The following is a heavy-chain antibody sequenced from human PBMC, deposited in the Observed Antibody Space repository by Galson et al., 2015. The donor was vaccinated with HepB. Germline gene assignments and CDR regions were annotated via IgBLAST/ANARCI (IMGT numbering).Heavy chain of an antibody. V-gene: IGHV1-3*01. D-gene: IGHD2-2*01. Sequence: SVKVSCKASGYTFPSYAMHWVRQAPGQRLEWMGWINAGNGNTKYSQKFQGRATITRDTSASTAYLELSSLRSEDTAVYYCAREGGVYCSSTSCPAGYYYGMDVWGQGTTVTVSS. CDR2: INAGNGNT. CDR1: GYTFPSYA. CDR3: AREGGVYCSSTSCPAGYYYGMDV. J-gene: IGHJ6*02.